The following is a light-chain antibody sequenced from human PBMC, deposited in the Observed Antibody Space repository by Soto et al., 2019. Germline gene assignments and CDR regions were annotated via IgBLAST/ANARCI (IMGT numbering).Light chain of an antibody. Sequence: EIVMTQSPATLSVSPGERATLSCGASQSVTNSYVAWYQQQLGQAPRLLIYGASIRATGIPDRFSGSGSGTDFTLTISGLEPEDSAVFYCQQYASLPTFGQGTKVDIK. CDR2: GAS. CDR3: QQYASLPT. CDR1: QSVTNSY. V-gene: IGKV3-20*01. J-gene: IGKJ1*01.